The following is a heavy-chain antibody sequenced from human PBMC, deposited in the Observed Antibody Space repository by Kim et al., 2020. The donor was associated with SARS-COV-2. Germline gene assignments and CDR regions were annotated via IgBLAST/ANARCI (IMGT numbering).Heavy chain of an antibody. CDR2: ISGSGGST. CDR3: AKEWGVVVVVAATGFDY. V-gene: IGHV3-23*01. D-gene: IGHD2-15*01. Sequence: GGSLRLSCAASGFTFSSYAMSWVRQAPGKGLEWVSAISGSGGSTYYADSVRGRFTISRDNATNTLYLQMNSLRAEDTARYYCAKEWGVVVVVAATGFDYWGQGTMVTVSS. CDR1: GFTFSSYA. J-gene: IGHJ4*03.